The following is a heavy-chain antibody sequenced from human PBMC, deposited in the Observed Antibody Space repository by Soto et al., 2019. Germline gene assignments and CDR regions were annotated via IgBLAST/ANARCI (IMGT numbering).Heavy chain of an antibody. Sequence: GGSLRLSCAASGFTFNNYAMNWVRQAPGKGPEWVSAISGSGGSTYYADSVKGRFTISRDNSKNTLYLQMNSLRAEDTAVYYCAKGKGYCSSTSCLYWGQGTLVTVSS. J-gene: IGHJ4*02. D-gene: IGHD2-2*01. CDR1: GFTFNNYA. CDR3: AKGKGYCSSTSCLY. CDR2: ISGSGGST. V-gene: IGHV3-23*01.